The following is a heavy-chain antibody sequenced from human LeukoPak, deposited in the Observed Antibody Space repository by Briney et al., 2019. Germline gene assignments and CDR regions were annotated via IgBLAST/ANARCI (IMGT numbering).Heavy chain of an antibody. CDR2: IYTSGST. CDR1: GGSISSYY. Sequence: PSETLSLTCTVSGGSISSYYWSWIRQPAGKGLEWIGRIYTSGSTYYNPSLKSRVTISVDTSKNQFSLKLSSVTAADTAVYYCARNVVVDDSSGYYYDGGSDYWGQGTLVTVSS. J-gene: IGHJ4*02. D-gene: IGHD3-22*01. CDR3: ARNVVVDDSSGYYYDGGSDY. V-gene: IGHV4-4*07.